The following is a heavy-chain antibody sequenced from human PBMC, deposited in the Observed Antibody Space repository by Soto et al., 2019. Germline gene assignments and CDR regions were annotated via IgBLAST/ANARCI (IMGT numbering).Heavy chain of an antibody. CDR1: GGSFKSGSYS. CDR3: ARDFAYFDS. V-gene: IGHV4-61*01. J-gene: IGHJ4*02. CDR2: VYHTGRT. Sequence: KSSETLSLTCTVSGGSFKSGSYSWNWIRQPPGKGLEWIGYVYHTGRTSYNPSLKSRVSISMDTSKNQFSLNLDSVTAADTAVYFCARDFAYFDSWGQGTLVTVSS. D-gene: IGHD3-3*01.